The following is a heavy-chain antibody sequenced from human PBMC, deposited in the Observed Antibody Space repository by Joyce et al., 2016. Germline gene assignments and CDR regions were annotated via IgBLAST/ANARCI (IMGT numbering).Heavy chain of an antibody. CDR3: ARRSGIPAGRRPGAFDM. CDR1: GSIFSGYA. CDR2: ISYDGPNK. J-gene: IGHJ3*02. D-gene: IGHD6-13*01. Sequence: QEQLEESGGGVVQPGTSLRLSCTASGSIFSGYAMNWVRQASGKGPELVAIISYDGPNKFYADSVRGRFTISRDNYKNTLFLQMNSLTIEDAGVYYCARRSGIPAGRRPGAFDMWGQGTVVTVSS. V-gene: IGHV3-30*04.